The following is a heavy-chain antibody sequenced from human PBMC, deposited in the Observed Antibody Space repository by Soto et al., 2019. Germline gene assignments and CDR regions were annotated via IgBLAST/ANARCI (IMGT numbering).Heavy chain of an antibody. Sequence: VQLVESGGGVVQPGGSLRLSCAASGNIFNGYGMHWVRQPPGKGLEWVAVIRYDGSNIFYADSVKGRFTISRDKSKNTMYLQMNSLRAEDTAVYYCAGDGVGDMTFFCYYDYWGQGTLVTVSS. CDR2: IRYDGSNI. CDR1: GNIFNGYG. CDR3: AGDGVGDMTFFCYYDY. J-gene: IGHJ4*02. D-gene: IGHD1-26*01. V-gene: IGHV3-33*01.